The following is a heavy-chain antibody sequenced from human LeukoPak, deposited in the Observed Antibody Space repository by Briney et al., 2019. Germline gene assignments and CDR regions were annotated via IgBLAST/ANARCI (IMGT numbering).Heavy chain of an antibody. D-gene: IGHD3-22*01. CDR3: ATDNNYYDSSGYYFAGY. V-gene: IGHV1-24*01. CDR2: FDPEDGET. CDR1: GYTLTELS. J-gene: IGHJ4*02. Sequence: ASVKVSCKVSGYTLTELSMHWVRQAPGKGLEWMGGFDPEDGETIYAQKFQGRVTMTEDTSTDTAYMELSSLRSEDTAVYYCATDNNYYDSSGYYFAGYWGQGTLVTVSS.